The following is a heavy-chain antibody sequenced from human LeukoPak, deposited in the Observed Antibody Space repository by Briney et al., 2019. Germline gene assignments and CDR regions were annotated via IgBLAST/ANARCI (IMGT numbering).Heavy chain of an antibody. V-gene: IGHV4-34*01. D-gene: IGHD4-17*01. CDR3: TRMTTGHDY. Sequence: SEPLSLTCGVSGVSFDDYYWSWVRQTPGKGLEWLGEINHSGYTNDSPSLKSRVTLSIDTSRKQFSLNLRSVTVADAGIYYCTRMTTGHDYWGQGTLVTVSS. J-gene: IGHJ4*02. CDR2: INHSGYT. CDR1: GVSFDDYY.